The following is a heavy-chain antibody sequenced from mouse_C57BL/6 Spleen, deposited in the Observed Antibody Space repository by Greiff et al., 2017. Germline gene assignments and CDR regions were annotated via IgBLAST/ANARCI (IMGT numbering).Heavy chain of an antibody. CDR2: IYPGDGDT. CDR1: GYAFSSSW. D-gene: IGHD1-1*01. CDR3: VITRGDY. V-gene: IGHV1-82*01. J-gene: IGHJ4*01. Sequence: VQLQQSGPELVKPGASVKISCKASGYAFSSSWMNWVKQRPGKGLEWIGRIYPGDGDTNYNGKFKGKATLTADKSSSTAYMQLSSLTSEDSAVYFCVITRGDYWGLGTSVTVSS.